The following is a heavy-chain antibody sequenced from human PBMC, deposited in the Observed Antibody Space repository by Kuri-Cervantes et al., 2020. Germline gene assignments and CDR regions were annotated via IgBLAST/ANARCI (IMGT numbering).Heavy chain of an antibody. Sequence: GSLRLSCTVSGGSISSSSYYWGWIRQPPGKGLEWIGSIYYSGSTYYNPSLKSRVTISVNTSKNQFSLKLSSVTAADTAVYYCAGGEIFVVVVAATIYFDYWGQGTLVTVSS. J-gene: IGHJ4*02. CDR3: AGGEIFVVVVAATIYFDY. CDR1: GGSISSSSYY. CDR2: IYYSGST. V-gene: IGHV4-39*01. D-gene: IGHD2-15*01.